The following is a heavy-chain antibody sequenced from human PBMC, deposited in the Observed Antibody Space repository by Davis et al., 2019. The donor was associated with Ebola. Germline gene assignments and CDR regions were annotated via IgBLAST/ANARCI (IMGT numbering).Heavy chain of an antibody. CDR3: ATGDFYDSSALGYFHS. Sequence: PGGSLRLSCAASGFTFSTYAMGWVRQAPGKGLEWVSDISSGGGAPYYADSVRGRFTVSRDNPKNTLYLQMNSLRAEDTAVYYCATGDFYDSSALGYFHSWGQGTLVTISA. D-gene: IGHD3-22*01. CDR1: GFTFSTYA. CDR2: ISSGGGAP. J-gene: IGHJ4*02. V-gene: IGHV3-23*01.